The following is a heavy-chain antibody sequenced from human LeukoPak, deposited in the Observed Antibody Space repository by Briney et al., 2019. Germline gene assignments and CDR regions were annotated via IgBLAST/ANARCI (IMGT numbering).Heavy chain of an antibody. D-gene: IGHD1-14*01. CDR2: ISFDGSHK. V-gene: IGHV3-30*18. CDR1: GFTFSSYG. J-gene: IGHJ4*02. CDR3: AKDRGSTGGFDY. Sequence: PGGSLRLSCAASGFTFSSYGMHWVRQAPGKGLESLAVISFDGSHKHYADSVKGRFTISRDNSKNTLYLQMNSLGAEDTAVYYCAKDRGSTGGFDYWGQGTLVTVSS.